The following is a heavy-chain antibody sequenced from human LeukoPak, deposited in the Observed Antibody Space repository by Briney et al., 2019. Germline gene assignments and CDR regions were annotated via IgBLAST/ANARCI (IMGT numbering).Heavy chain of an antibody. D-gene: IGHD3-9*01. CDR1: GYTFTSYY. CDR3: ARDRLLLRLRYFDWFPPRNGAFDI. Sequence: GASVKVSCKASGYTFTSYYMHWVRQAPGQGLEWMGIINPSGGSTSYAQKFQGRVTMTRDTSPSTVYMELSSLRSEDTAVYYCARDRLLLRLRYFDWFPPRNGAFDIWGQGTMVTVSS. V-gene: IGHV1-46*01. CDR2: INPSGGST. J-gene: IGHJ3*02.